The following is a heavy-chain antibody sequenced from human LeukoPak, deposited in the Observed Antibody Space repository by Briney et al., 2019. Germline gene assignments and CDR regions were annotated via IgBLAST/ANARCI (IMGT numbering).Heavy chain of an antibody. Sequence: KPGGSLRLSCAASGFTFSSYAMSWVRQAPGKGLEWVSTISGSGGSTSYADSVKGRFTISRDNSKNTLYLQMNSLRAEDTAVYYRAKDRALHSTVVTTYAEYFHHWGQGTLVTVSS. V-gene: IGHV3-23*01. CDR2: ISGSGGST. CDR3: AKDRALHSTVVTTYAEYFHH. J-gene: IGHJ1*01. CDR1: GFTFSSYA. D-gene: IGHD4-23*01.